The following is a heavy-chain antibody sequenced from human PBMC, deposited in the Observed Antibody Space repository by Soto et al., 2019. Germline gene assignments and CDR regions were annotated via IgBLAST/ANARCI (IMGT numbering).Heavy chain of an antibody. Sequence: EVQLVETGGGFIQPGGSLRLSCAASGFTVSSNYMSWVRQAPGKGLEWVSVIYSGGSTYYADSVKGRFTISRDNSKNTLYLQMNSLRAEDTAVYYCAREKPGGRDAAAGRAVDYWGQGTLVTVSS. V-gene: IGHV3-53*02. CDR2: IYSGGST. CDR3: AREKPGGRDAAAGRAVDY. J-gene: IGHJ4*02. D-gene: IGHD6-13*01. CDR1: GFTVSSNY.